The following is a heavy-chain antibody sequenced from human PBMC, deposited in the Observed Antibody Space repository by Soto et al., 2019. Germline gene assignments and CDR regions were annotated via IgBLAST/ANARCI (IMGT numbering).Heavy chain of an antibody. J-gene: IGHJ6*02. CDR2: IMPVFHTT. CDR3: ATATISPVSATLYHYGMDV. Sequence: QVQLVQSGAEVKKPGSSVKVSCQASGGTFNNFAFTWVRQAPGQGLEWLGGIMPVFHTTNIAQTFQDRITVTAEDFTTTVYMEMTSLRYDDMAVYYCATATISPVSATLYHYGMDVWGQGTTVTVSS. V-gene: IGHV1-69*01. CDR1: GGTFNNFA. D-gene: IGHD6-25*01.